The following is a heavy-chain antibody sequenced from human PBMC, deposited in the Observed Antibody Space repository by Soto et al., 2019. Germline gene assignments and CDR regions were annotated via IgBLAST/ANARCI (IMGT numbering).Heavy chain of an antibody. Sequence: QVQLQESGPGLVKPSQTLSLTCTVSGGSISSGGYYWSWIRQHPGKGLEWIGYIYYSGSTYYNPSLKSRVPXXVXTXRNQCSLKLSSVTAADTAVYYCARAAQWGGGIYLDYWGQGTLVTVSS. CDR1: GGSISSGGYY. CDR2: IYYSGST. V-gene: IGHV4-31*03. J-gene: IGHJ4*02. D-gene: IGHD2-15*01. CDR3: ARAAQWGGGIYLDY.